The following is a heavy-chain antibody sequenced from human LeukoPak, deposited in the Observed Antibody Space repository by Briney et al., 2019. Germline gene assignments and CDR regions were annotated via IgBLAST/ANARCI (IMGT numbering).Heavy chain of an antibody. CDR1: GGTFSSYA. V-gene: IGHV1-69*04. CDR2: IIPILGIA. J-gene: IGHJ4*02. Sequence: SVKVSCKASGGTFSSYAISWVRQAPGQGLEWMGRIIPILGIANYAQKFQGRVTITADKSTSTAYMELSSLRSEDTAVYYCARSPTDFSLCFDYWGQGTLVTVSS. D-gene: IGHD2-21*01. CDR3: ARSPTDFSLCFDY.